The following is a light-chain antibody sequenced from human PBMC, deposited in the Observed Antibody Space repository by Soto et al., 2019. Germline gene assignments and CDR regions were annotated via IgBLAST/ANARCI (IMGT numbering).Light chain of an antibody. CDR1: QSINID. CDR2: GAS. J-gene: IGKJ2*01. V-gene: IGKV1-39*01. Sequence: IQMTQSPSSLSASVGDSVTVTCRASQSINIDLNWYQQKPGKAPTLLIYGASSLQSGVPSRFTGGGSRRDFTLTISSVQPADFATYYCQQSYRSPYTFGQGTKLEIK. CDR3: QQSYRSPYT.